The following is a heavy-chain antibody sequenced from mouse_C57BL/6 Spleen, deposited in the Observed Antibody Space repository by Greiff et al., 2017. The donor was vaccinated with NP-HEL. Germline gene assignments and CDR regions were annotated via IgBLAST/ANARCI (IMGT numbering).Heavy chain of an antibody. Sequence: GGGLVQPKGSLKLSCAASGFSFNTYAMNWVRQAPGKGLEWVARIRSKSNNYATYYADSVKDRFTISRDDSESMLYLQMNNLKTEDTAMHYCVRLPYYYGSSPYAMDYWGQGTSVTVSS. D-gene: IGHD1-1*01. CDR1: GFSFNTYA. J-gene: IGHJ4*01. V-gene: IGHV10-1*01. CDR3: VRLPYYYGSSPYAMDY. CDR2: IRSKSNNYAT.